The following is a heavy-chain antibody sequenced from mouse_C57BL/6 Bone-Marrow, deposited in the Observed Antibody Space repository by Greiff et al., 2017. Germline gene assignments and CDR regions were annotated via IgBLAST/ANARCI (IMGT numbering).Heavy chain of an antibody. CDR2: IDPSDSYT. D-gene: IGHD3-1*01. V-gene: IGHV1-50*01. Sequence: VQLQQPGAELVKPGASVKLSCKASGYTFTSYWMQWVKQRPGQGLEWIGEIDPSDSYTNYNQKFKGKATLTVDTSSSTAYMQLSSLTSEDSAVYYCARFGDAPHWYFDVWGTGTTVTVSS. J-gene: IGHJ1*03. CDR3: ARFGDAPHWYFDV. CDR1: GYTFTSYW.